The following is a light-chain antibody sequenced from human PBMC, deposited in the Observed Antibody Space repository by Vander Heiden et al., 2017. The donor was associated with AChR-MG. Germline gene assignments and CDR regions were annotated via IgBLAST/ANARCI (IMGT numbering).Light chain of an antibody. CDR2: SND. V-gene: IGLV1-44*01. CDR3: AAWDDTVRGPV. J-gene: IGLJ3*02. Sequence: QPVLTQPPSASGTPGQRVTISCSGSNSNVGSNTVTWYQQLPGAAPKLLIHSNDQWPSGVPDRFSGSKSGTSASLDISGLQSEDEADYYCAAWDDTVRGPVFGGGTKLTVL. CDR1: NSNVGSNT.